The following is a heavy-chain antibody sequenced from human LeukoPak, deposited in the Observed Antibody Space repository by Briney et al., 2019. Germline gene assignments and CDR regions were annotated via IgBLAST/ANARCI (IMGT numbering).Heavy chain of an antibody. J-gene: IGHJ4*02. V-gene: IGHV1-2*04. D-gene: IGHD3-22*01. CDR2: INPNSGGT. CDR1: GYTFTDYY. CDR3: ARGGPYYDSSRANDLNY. Sequence: GASVKVSCKASGYTFTDYYMQWVRQAPEQGLEWMGWINPNSGGTHYVQRFQGWVTMTRDTSISTAYMELSRLTSDDTAVYYCARGGPYYDSSRANDLNYWGQGALVTVSS.